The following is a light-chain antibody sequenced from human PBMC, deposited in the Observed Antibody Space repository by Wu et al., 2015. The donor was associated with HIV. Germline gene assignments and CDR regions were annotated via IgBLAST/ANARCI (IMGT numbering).Light chain of an antibody. CDR1: QSISRN. V-gene: IGKV3-15*01. Sequence: EIVMTQSPATLSVSPGERATLACRASQSISRNLAWYQQKPGQGPRLLVFDTSTRATGIPARFSGTGSGTEFTLTISNLQSEDFAVYYCQQRSNWPPYTFGQGTKLEIK. J-gene: IGKJ2*01. CDR3: QQRSNWPPYT. CDR2: DTS.